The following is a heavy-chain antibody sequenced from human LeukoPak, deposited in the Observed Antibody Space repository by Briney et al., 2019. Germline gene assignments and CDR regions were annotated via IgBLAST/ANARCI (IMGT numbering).Heavy chain of an antibody. D-gene: IGHD6-19*01. CDR2: ISYDGSNK. V-gene: IGHV3-30-3*01. Sequence: GGSLRLSCAASGFTFSSYAMHWVRQAPGKGLEWVAVISYDGSNKYYADSVKGRFTISRDNSKNTLYLQINSLRAEDTAIYYCAKGASSGWLLYWFDPWGQGTLVTVSS. CDR1: GFTFSSYA. J-gene: IGHJ5*02. CDR3: AKGASSGWLLYWFDP.